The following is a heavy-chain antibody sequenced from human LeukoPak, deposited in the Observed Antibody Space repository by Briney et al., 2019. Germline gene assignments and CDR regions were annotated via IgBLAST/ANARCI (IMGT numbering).Heavy chain of an antibody. J-gene: IGHJ4*02. CDR1: SFSISNGFY. CDR3: ARVRGGPTGYATGDFDF. Sequence: SETLSLTCVVSSFSISNGFYWVWIRQPPGKGLEWIGNVFESGVTYYNPSLMSRVTISVYTSKNQFSLKLNSVTAADTAVYYCARVRGGPTGYATGDFDFWGQGVLVTVSS. D-gene: IGHD5-12*01. V-gene: IGHV4-38-2*01. CDR2: VFESGVT.